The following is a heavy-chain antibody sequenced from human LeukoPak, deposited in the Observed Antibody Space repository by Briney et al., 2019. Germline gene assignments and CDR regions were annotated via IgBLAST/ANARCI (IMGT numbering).Heavy chain of an antibody. CDR3: ARSYSYGDAFDI. V-gene: IGHV4-34*01. J-gene: IGHJ3*02. CDR1: GGSFSGYY. Sequence: SETLSLTCAVYGGSFSGYYWSWIRQPPGKGLEWIGEINHSGSTNYNPSLKSRVTISVDTSKNQFSLKLSSVTAADTAVHYCARSYSYGDAFDIWGQGTMVTVSS. CDR2: INHSGST. D-gene: IGHD5-18*01.